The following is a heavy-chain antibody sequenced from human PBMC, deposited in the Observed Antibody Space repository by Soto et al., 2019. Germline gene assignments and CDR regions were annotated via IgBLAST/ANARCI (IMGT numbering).Heavy chain of an antibody. J-gene: IGHJ4*02. CDR2: IYYSGST. CDR1: GGSISSGDYY. V-gene: IGHV4-30-4*01. D-gene: IGHD2-2*01. Sequence: SETLSLTCTVSGGSISSGDYYWSWIRQPPGKGLEWIGYIYYSGSTYYNPSLKSRVTISVDTSKNQFSLKLSSVTAADTAVYYCASGDCSSTSCLHFDYWGQGTLVTVSS. CDR3: ASGDCSSTSCLHFDY.